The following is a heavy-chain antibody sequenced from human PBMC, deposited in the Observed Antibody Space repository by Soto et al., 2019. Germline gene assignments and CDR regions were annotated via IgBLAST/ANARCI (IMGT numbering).Heavy chain of an antibody. J-gene: IGHJ6*02. CDR3: SRGGGVNIDYYYGMDV. V-gene: IGHV1-69*13. D-gene: IGHD5-12*01. Sequence: SVKVSSKASGGTFSSYSISWVRQAPGQGLEWMGGIIPIFGTANYAQKFQGRVTITADESTSTAYMELSSLRSEDTAVYYCSRGGGVNIDYYYGMDVWGQGTTVTVSS. CDR1: GGTFSSYS. CDR2: IIPIFGTA.